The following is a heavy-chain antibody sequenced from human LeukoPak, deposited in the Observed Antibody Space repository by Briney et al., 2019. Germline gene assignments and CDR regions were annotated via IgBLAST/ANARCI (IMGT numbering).Heavy chain of an antibody. D-gene: IGHD6-13*01. Sequence: GGSLRLSCAASRFTFSSYAMHWVRQAPGKGLEWVAVISYDGSNKYYADSVKGRFTISRDNSKNTLNLQMNSLRAEDTAVYYCASDSRALFSNSWYWFDPWGQGTLVTVSS. J-gene: IGHJ5*02. CDR3: ASDSRALFSNSWYWFDP. CDR1: RFTFSSYA. CDR2: ISYDGSNK. V-gene: IGHV3-30*04.